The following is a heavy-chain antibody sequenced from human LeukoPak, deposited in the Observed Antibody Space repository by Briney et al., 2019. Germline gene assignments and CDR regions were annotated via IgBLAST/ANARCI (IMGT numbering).Heavy chain of an antibody. Sequence: GALRLSCAASGFTFSSYAMHWVRQAPGKGLEWVAVISYDGSNKYYADSVKGRFTISRDNSKNTLYLQMNSLRAEDTAVYYCARQEAAAARDWFDSWGQGTLVTVSS. D-gene: IGHD6-13*01. CDR2: ISYDGSNK. CDR3: ARQEAAAARDWFDS. CDR1: GFTFSSYA. J-gene: IGHJ5*01. V-gene: IGHV3-30-3*01.